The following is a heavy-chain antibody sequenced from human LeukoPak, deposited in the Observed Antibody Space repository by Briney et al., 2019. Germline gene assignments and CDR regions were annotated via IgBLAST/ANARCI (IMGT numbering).Heavy chain of an antibody. J-gene: IGHJ3*02. Sequence: PSETLSLTCTVSGGSISSGDYYWSWIRQPPGKGLEWIGYIYYSGSTNYNPSLKSRVTISVDTSKNQFSLKLSSVTAADTAVYYCARDADGYSLDAFDIWGQGTMVTVSS. D-gene: IGHD5-24*01. CDR2: IYYSGST. CDR3: ARDADGYSLDAFDI. V-gene: IGHV4-61*08. CDR1: GGSISSGDYY.